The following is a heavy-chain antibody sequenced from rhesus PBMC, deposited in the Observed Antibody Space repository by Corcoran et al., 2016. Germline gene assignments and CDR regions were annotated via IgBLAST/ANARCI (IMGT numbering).Heavy chain of an antibody. V-gene: IGHV4-65*01. D-gene: IGHD3-16*01. J-gene: IGHJ4*01. CDR3: ARDLYSGNYYYFDY. CDR2: IYGSSGNT. Sequence: QVQLQESGPGLVKPSETLSLTCAVSGGSISSSNWWSWIRQPPGKGLEWIGYIYGSSGNTYYNPSLKSRVTISTDTSKNQFSLKLSSVTAADTAVYYCARDLYSGNYYYFDYWGQGVLVTVSS. CDR1: GGSISSSNW.